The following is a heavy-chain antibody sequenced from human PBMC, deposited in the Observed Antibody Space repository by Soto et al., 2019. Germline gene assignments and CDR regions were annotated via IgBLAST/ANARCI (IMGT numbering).Heavy chain of an antibody. V-gene: IGHV3-30*18. J-gene: IGHJ4*02. CDR1: GFTFSSYG. CDR2: ISYDGSNK. CDR3: AKAGWCSSTSCYTGGDFDY. D-gene: IGHD2-2*02. Sequence: GGSLRLSCAASGFTFSSYGMHWVRQAPGKGLEWVAVISYDGSNKYYADSVKGRFTISRDNSKNTLYLQMNSLRAEDTAVYYCAKAGWCSSTSCYTGGDFDYWGQGTLVTVSS.